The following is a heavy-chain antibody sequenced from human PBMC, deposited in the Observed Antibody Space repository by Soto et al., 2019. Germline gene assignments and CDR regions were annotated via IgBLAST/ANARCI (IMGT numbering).Heavy chain of an antibody. CDR1: GYMFTTYG. CDR3: ARTGGGMAARPLEY. V-gene: IGHV1-18*04. Sequence: QVQLVQSGGEVMKPGASVEVSCRTSGYMFTTYGMSWVRQAPGQGLEWMAWISAYNGNKQYAQKFQGRVTMTTDTSTSTVSMDLRNLTSDDTGTYFCARTGGGMAARPLEYWGQGTLVTVSS. CDR2: ISAYNGNK. D-gene: IGHD3-16*01. J-gene: IGHJ4*02.